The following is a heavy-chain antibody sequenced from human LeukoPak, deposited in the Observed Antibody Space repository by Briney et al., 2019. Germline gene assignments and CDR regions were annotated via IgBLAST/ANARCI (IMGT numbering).Heavy chain of an antibody. J-gene: IGHJ6*02. Sequence: GGSLRLSCVACGFSFSDYYMSWIRQAPGRGLEWISYISGSGSDLYYADSVKGRFTISRDDANNSLYLQMNSLRAEDTAVYYCARSIGYYYTMDVWGQGTTVTVSS. CDR3: ARSIGYYYTMDV. D-gene: IGHD3-22*01. CDR1: GFSFSDYY. CDR2: ISGSGSDL. V-gene: IGHV3-11*01.